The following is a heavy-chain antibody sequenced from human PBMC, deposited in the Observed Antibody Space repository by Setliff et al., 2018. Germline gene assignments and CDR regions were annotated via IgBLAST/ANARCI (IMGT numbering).Heavy chain of an antibody. D-gene: IGHD2-15*01. V-gene: IGHV1-69*10. J-gene: IGHJ4*02. CDR3: ARERATGYCSGGSCYDPYYFDY. Sequence: GASVKVSCKASGGTFSSYAISWVRQAPGQGLEWMGGIIPILGIANYAQKFQGRVAITADESTSTAYMELSSLRSEDTAVYYCARERATGYCSGGSCYDPYYFDYWGQGTLVTVS. CDR2: IIPILGIA. CDR1: GGTFSSYA.